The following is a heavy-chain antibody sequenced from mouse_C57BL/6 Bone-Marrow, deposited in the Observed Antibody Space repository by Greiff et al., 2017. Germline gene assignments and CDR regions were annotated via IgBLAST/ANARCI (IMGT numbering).Heavy chain of an antibody. Sequence: QVQLQQPGAELVMPGASVKLSCKASGYTFTSYWMHWVKQRPGQGLEWIGEIDPSDSYTNYNQKFKGKSTLTVDKSSSTAYMPLSSLTSDDSAVYCCATLRRYFDVWGTGTTVTVSS. CDR1: GYTFTSYW. D-gene: IGHD1-1*01. CDR3: ATLRRYFDV. CDR2: IDPSDSYT. V-gene: IGHV1-69*01. J-gene: IGHJ1*03.